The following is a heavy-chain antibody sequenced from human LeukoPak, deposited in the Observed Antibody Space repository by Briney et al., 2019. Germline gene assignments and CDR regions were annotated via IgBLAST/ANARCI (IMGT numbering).Heavy chain of an antibody. CDR3: ARGSRDGYNCFDY. D-gene: IGHD5-24*01. CDR2: INYSGST. Sequence: SETLSLTCTVSGGSISTYYWSWVRQSPGKGLEWIGYINYSGSTIYSPSLQSRVTISVDTSKNQFSLKLSSVTAAETAVYHCARGSRDGYNCFDYWGQGTLVTVSS. V-gene: IGHV4-59*01. CDR1: GGSISTYY. J-gene: IGHJ4*02.